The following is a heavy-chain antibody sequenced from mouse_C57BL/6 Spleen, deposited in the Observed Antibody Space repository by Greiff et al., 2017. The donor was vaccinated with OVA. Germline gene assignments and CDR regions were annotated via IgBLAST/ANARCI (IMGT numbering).Heavy chain of an antibody. CDR3: ARVTGSYAMDY. Sequence: QVQLQQPGAELVRPGTSVKLSCKASGYTFTSYWMHWVKQRPGQGLEWIGVIDPSDSYTNYNQKFKGKATLTVDTSSSTAYMQLISLTSEDSAVYYCARVTGSYAMDYWGQGTSVTVSS. CDR1: GYTFTSYW. CDR2: IDPSDSYT. J-gene: IGHJ4*01. V-gene: IGHV1-59*01. D-gene: IGHD4-1*01.